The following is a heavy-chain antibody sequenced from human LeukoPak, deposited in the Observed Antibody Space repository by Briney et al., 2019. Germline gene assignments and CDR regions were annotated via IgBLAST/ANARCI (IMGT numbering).Heavy chain of an antibody. V-gene: IGHV1-18*01. CDR2: ISAYNGNT. Sequence: ASVKVSCKASGYTFTSYGISWVRQAPGQRLEWMGWISAYNGNTNYAQKLQGRVTMTTDTSTSTAYMELRSLRSDDTAVYYCARDPSYDILTGYDAFDIWGQGTMVTVSS. J-gene: IGHJ3*02. CDR1: GYTFTSYG. CDR3: ARDPSYDILTGYDAFDI. D-gene: IGHD3-9*01.